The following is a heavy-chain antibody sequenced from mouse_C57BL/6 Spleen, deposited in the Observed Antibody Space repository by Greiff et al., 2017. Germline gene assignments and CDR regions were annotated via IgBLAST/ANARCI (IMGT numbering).Heavy chain of an antibody. V-gene: IGHV1-22*01. CDR3: ARGGITTVVADWYFDV. J-gene: IGHJ1*03. CDR1: GYTFTDYN. D-gene: IGHD1-1*01. CDR2: INPNNGGT. Sequence: EVQLQQSGPELVKPGASVKMSCKASGYTFTDYNMHWVKQSHGKSLEWIGYINPNNGGTSYNQKFKGKATLTVNKSSSTAYMELRSLTSEDSAVYYCARGGITTVVADWYFDVWGTGTTVTVSS.